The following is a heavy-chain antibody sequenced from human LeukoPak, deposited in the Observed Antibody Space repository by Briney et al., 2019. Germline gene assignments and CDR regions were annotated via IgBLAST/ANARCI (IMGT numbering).Heavy chain of an antibody. J-gene: IGHJ6*02. V-gene: IGHV3-30-3*01. D-gene: IGHD6-19*01. Sequence: PGGSLRLSCVASGFPFSSYWMTWVRQAPGKGLEWVAVISYDGSNKYYADSVKGRFTISRDNSKSTLYLQMNSLRAEDTAVYYCARDGTGYSSGWYDYYYYGMDVWGQGTTVTVSS. CDR3: ARDGTGYSSGWYDYYYYGMDV. CDR1: GFPFSSYW. CDR2: ISYDGSNK.